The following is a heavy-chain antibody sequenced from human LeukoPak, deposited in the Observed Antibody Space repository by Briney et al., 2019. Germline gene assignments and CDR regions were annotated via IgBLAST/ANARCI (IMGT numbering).Heavy chain of an antibody. CDR2: MNPYSGNT. D-gene: IGHD2-2*01. V-gene: IGHV1-8*01. CDR3: ARGSGLGYCSSTCYYYYGMDV. J-gene: IGHJ6*02. Sequence: ASVKVSCKASGYTFTSYDINWVRQATGQGLEWMGWMNPYSGNTGYAQKFQGRVTMTRNTSISTAYMELSSLRSEDTAVYYCARGSGLGYCSSTCYYYYGMDVWGQGTTVTVSS. CDR1: GYTFTSYD.